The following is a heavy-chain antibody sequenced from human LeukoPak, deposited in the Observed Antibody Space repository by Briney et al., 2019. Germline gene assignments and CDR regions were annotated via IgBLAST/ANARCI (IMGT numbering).Heavy chain of an antibody. CDR3: ARLYSGSYDDAFDI. J-gene: IGHJ3*02. V-gene: IGHV4-39*01. Sequence: PSEALPLTCTVSGGSISSSSYYWGWIRQPPGKGLEWIGSIYYSGSTYYNPSLKSRVTISVDTSKNQFSLKLSSVTAADTAVYYCARLYSGSYDDAFDIWGQGTMVTVSS. CDR1: GGSISSSSYY. CDR2: IYYSGST. D-gene: IGHD1-26*01.